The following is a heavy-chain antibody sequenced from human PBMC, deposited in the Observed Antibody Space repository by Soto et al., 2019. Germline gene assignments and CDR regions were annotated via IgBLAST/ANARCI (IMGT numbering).Heavy chain of an antibody. CDR2: ISGSGGST. CDR1: GFTFSSYA. V-gene: IGHV3-23*01. CDR3: AKAPALLGELSLYFFVARYYFDY. D-gene: IGHD3-16*02. Sequence: GGSLRLSCAASGFTFSSYAMSWVRQAPGKGLEWVSAISGSGGSTYYADSVKGRFTISRDNSKNTLYLQMNSLRAEDTAVYYCAKAPALLGELSLYFFVARYYFDYWGQGTPVTVSS. J-gene: IGHJ4*02.